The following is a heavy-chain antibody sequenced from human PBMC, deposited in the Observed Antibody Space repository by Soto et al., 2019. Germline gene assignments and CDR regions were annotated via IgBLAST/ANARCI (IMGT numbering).Heavy chain of an antibody. D-gene: IGHD1-26*01. CDR3: AKVYSGSYYFDY. J-gene: IGHJ4*02. Sequence: EVQLLESGGGLVQPGGFLRLYCAASGFTFSSYAMSWVRQAPGKGLEWVSAISGSGGSTYYADSVKGRFTISRDNSKNTLYLQMNSLRAEDTAVYYCAKVYSGSYYFDYWGQGTLVTVSS. CDR1: GFTFSSYA. V-gene: IGHV3-23*01. CDR2: ISGSGGST.